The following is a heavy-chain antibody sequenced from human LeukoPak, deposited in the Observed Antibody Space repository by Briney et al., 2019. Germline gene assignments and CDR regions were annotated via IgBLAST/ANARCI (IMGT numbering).Heavy chain of an antibody. J-gene: IGHJ4*02. D-gene: IGHD5-18*01. CDR3: ARLNSN. Sequence: GGSPRLSCAASGFTFSSYSMNWVRQAPGEGLEWVSSISSSSSYIHYADSVKGRFTISRDNAKNSLYLQMNSLRAEDTAVYYCARLNSNWGQGTLVTVSS. V-gene: IGHV3-21*01. CDR1: GFTFSSYS. CDR2: ISSSSSYI.